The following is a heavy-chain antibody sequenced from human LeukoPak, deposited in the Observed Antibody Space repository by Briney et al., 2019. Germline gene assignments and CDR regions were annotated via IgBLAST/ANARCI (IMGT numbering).Heavy chain of an antibody. V-gene: IGHV3-23*01. CDR1: GLTFSGYS. D-gene: IGHD3-22*01. CDR2: ITGSGSAT. CDR3: AKRRYHSSGYFDY. J-gene: IGHJ4*02. Sequence: GGSLRLSCAASGLTFSGYSMSWVRQAPGKGLEWVSAITGSGSATDYADSVKGRFTISRDNSENTLYLQMNSLRAEDTAVYYCAKRRYHSSGYFDYWGQGTLVSVSS.